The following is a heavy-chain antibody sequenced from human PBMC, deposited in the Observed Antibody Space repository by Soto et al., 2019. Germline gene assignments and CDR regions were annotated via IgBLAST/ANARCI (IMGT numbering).Heavy chain of an antibody. CDR2: IHNSGIP. Sequence: SETLSLTCTASGGSISSHDYYWSWIRQHPAKGLEWIGYIHNSGIPYYSPSLRSRVTISVDTSQNQVSLELRSVTAADTAVYFCARRHGHDIDAYYWGQGILV. V-gene: IGHV4-31*03. J-gene: IGHJ4*02. CDR1: GGSISSHDYY. D-gene: IGHD3-9*01. CDR3: ARRHGHDIDAYY.